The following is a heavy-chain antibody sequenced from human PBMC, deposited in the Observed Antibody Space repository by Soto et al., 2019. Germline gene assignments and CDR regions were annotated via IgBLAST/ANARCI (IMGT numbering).Heavy chain of an antibody. Sequence: ASVKVSCKTSGYGFTIYALTWVRQAPGQGLEWMGWITVYNGNTNYAQKLQGRVTLTTDTSTSTAYMELRSLRSDDTAVYYCARDRGGGGDYAPYDYWGQGTQVTVSS. D-gene: IGHD4-17*01. CDR2: ITVYNGNT. V-gene: IGHV1-18*01. CDR3: ARDRGGGGDYAPYDY. CDR1: GYGFTIYA. J-gene: IGHJ4*02.